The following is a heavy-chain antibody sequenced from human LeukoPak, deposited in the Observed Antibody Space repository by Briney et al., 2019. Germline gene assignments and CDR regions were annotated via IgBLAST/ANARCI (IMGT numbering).Heavy chain of an antibody. Sequence: GRSLRLSCAASGFTFSSYAMHWVRQAPGKGLEWVAVISYDGSNKYYADSVKGRFTISGDDSKNTLYLQMNSLRAEDTAVYYCARGHLYSSGWHPPGYWGQGTLVTVSS. CDR3: ARGHLYSSGWHPPGY. CDR2: ISYDGSNK. CDR1: GFTFSSYA. J-gene: IGHJ4*02. D-gene: IGHD6-19*01. V-gene: IGHV3-30-3*01.